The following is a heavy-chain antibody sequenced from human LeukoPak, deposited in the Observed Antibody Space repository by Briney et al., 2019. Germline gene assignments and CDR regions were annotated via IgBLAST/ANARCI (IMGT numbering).Heavy chain of an antibody. J-gene: IGHJ4*02. CDR2: ISSSGSTI. D-gene: IGHD3-16*01. CDR1: GFTFSSYE. Sequence: GGSLRLSCAASGFTFSSYEMNWVRQAPGKGLEWVSYISSSGSTIYYADSVKGRFTISRDNAKNSLYLQMNSLRAEDTAVYYCARGLRGPPDFLSYQIRFGLRAFDYWGQGTLVTVSS. CDR3: ARGLRGPPDFLSYQIRFGLRAFDY. V-gene: IGHV3-48*03.